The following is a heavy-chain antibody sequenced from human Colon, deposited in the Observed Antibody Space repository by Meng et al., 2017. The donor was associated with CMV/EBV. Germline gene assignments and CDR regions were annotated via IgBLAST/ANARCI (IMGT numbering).Heavy chain of an antibody. Sequence: SVQVSCKASGYTFTGYYMHWVRQAPGQGLEWMGGSIPLFGTVNYAQKFQGRVTITTDESTSTAYIEMSSLRSDDTAVYYCARGRLYSSGPFGQGTLVTVSS. D-gene: IGHD6-19*01. CDR1: GYTFTGYY. CDR2: SIPLFGTV. V-gene: IGHV1-69*05. J-gene: IGHJ5*02. CDR3: ARGRLYSSGP.